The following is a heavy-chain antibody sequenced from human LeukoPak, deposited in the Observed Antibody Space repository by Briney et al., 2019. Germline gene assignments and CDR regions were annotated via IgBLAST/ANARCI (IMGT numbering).Heavy chain of an antibody. Sequence: PGGSLRLSCAASGFTFTTYWMSWVRQAPGEGLEWVANIKQDGTEKYYVDSVKGRFTISRDNAKNSLYLQMNSLRVEDTAVYYCAKVANYHYGSETYYFFEHWGQGTPVTASS. D-gene: IGHD3-10*01. CDR2: IKQDGTEK. CDR1: GFTFTTYW. V-gene: IGHV3-7*01. CDR3: AKVANYHYGSETYYFFEH. J-gene: IGHJ4*02.